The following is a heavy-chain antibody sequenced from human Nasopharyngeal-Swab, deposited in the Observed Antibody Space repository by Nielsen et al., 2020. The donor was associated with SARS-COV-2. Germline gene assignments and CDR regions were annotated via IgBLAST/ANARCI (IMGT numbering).Heavy chain of an antibody. CDR2: FYTTGSI. D-gene: IGHD2-2*01. Sequence: SETLSLTCTVSGGSTSSGTYYWGWIRQPAGKGLEWIGRFYTTGSIDYNPSLKSRVTISVDTSKNQFSLKLTSVTAADTAVYYCARSYCDSTRCANAFAIWGQGTMVTVSS. J-gene: IGHJ3*02. CDR3: ARSYCDSTRCANAFAI. V-gene: IGHV4-61*02. CDR1: GGSTSSGTYY.